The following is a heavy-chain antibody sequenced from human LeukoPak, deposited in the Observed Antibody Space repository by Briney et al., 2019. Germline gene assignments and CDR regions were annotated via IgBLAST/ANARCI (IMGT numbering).Heavy chain of an antibody. V-gene: IGHV3-21*01. CDR1: GFTFSSYT. Sequence: PGGSLRLSCAASGFTFSSYTMNWVRQAPGKGLEWVSSISSSNSYIYYADSVKGRFTISRDNAKNSLYLQMNSLRAEDTAVYYCAREVLAGYFDYWSQGTLVTVSS. CDR2: ISSSNSYI. J-gene: IGHJ4*02. CDR3: AREVLAGYFDY.